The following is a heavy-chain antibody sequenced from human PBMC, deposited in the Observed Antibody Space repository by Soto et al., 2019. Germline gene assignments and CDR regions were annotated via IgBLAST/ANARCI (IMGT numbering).Heavy chain of an antibody. J-gene: IGHJ5*02. CDR1: GGSISSGDYY. CDR2: IYYSGST. V-gene: IGHV4-30-4*01. Sequence: SETLSLTCTVSGGSISSGDYYWSWIRQPPGKGLEWIGYIYYSGSTYYNPSLKSRVTISVDTSKNQFSLKLSSVTAADTAVYYCARDSLLYHYDSSGSPTTTNWFDHWGQGTLVTVSS. CDR3: ARDSLLYHYDSSGSPTTTNWFDH. D-gene: IGHD3-22*01.